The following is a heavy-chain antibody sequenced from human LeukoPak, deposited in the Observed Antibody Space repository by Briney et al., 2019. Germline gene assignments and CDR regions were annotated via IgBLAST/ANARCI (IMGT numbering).Heavy chain of an antibody. CDR1: GYTFTSYD. CDR2: MNPNSGNT. V-gene: IGHV1-8*03. J-gene: IGHJ4*02. Sequence: ASVKVSCKASGYTFTSYDINWVRQATGQGLEWMGWMNPNSGNTGYAQKFQGRVTITRDTSISTAYMGLSSLRSEDTAVYYCARGVVAGTLDYWGQGTLVTVSS. D-gene: IGHD6-19*01. CDR3: ARGVVAGTLDY.